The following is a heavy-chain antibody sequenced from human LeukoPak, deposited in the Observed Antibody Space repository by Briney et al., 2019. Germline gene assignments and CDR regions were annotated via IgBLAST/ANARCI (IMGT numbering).Heavy chain of an antibody. CDR1: GGSISSGGYY. Sequence: SETLSLTCTVSGGSISSGGYYWSWIRQHPGKGLEWIGYIYYSGSTYYNPSLKSRVTISVDTSKNQFSLKLSSVTAADTAVYYCARDPGAEPKGTFDYWGQGTLVSVSS. D-gene: IGHD1-14*01. CDR3: ARDPGAEPKGTFDY. V-gene: IGHV4-31*03. CDR2: IYYSGST. J-gene: IGHJ4*02.